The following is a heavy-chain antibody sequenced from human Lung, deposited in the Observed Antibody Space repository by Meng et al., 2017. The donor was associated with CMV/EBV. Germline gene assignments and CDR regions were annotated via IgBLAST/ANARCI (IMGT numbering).Heavy chain of an antibody. CDR1: GGSISSSNW. CDR3: ARVVTALWGYYFDY. CDR2: IYHSGST. V-gene: IGHV4-4*02. D-gene: IGHD2-21*02. J-gene: IGHJ4*02. Sequence: VRRQGSGPGRVKPSGTLSLTCAVSGGSISSSNWWSWVRQPPGKGLEWIGEIYHSGSTNYNPSLKSRVTISVDKSKNQFSLKLSSVTAADTAVYYCARVVTALWGYYFDYWGQGTLVTVSS.